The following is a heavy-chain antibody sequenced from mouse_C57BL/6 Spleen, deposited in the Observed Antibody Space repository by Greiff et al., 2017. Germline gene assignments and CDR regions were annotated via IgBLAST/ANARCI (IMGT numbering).Heavy chain of an antibody. V-gene: IGHV5-4*03. D-gene: IGHD2-1*01. Sequence: EVMLVESGGGLVKPGGSLKLSCAASGFTFSSYAMSWVRQTPEKRLEWVATISDGGSYTYYPDNVKGRFTISRDNAKNNLYLQMSHLKSEDTAMYYCARVYSTRYFDYWGQGTTLTVSS. CDR1: GFTFSSYA. CDR3: ARVYSTRYFDY. J-gene: IGHJ2*01. CDR2: ISDGGSYT.